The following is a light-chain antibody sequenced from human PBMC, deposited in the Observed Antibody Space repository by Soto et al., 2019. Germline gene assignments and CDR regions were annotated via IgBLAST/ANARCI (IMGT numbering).Light chain of an antibody. J-gene: IGKJ1*01. CDR2: DAS. V-gene: IGKV1-5*01. CDR3: QQYNTYPWT. CDR1: QSFSSW. Sequence: DIQMTRSPSTLSASVGDSVSITCRASQSFSSWLAWYQQKPGKAPKLLIYDASTLESGVPSRFSGGGSGTEFTLTISSLQPDDFATYYCQQYNTYPWTFGQGTKV.